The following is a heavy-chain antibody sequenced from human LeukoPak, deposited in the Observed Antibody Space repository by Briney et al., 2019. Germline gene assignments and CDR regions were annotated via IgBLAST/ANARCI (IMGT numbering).Heavy chain of an antibody. CDR2: IIPIFGTA. V-gene: IGHV1-69*01. Sequence: SMKVSCKASGGTFSSYAISWVRQAPGQGLEWMGGIIPIFGTANYAQKFQGRVTITADESTSTAYMELSSLRSEDTAVYYCARVGSLYCSGGSCYWFDPWGQGTLVTVSS. D-gene: IGHD2-15*01. CDR1: GGTFSSYA. J-gene: IGHJ5*02. CDR3: ARVGSLYCSGGSCYWFDP.